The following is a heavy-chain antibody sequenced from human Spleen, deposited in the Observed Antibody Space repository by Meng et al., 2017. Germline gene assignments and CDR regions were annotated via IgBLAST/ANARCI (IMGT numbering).Heavy chain of an antibody. CDR3: AHRRRASGWYEYFFDS. CDR2: IYWDDDK. CDR1: GFSLSSSGVG. Sequence: SGPTLVKPTQTLTLTCSFSGFSLSSSGVGVAWIRQPPGKALEWLALIYWDDDKRYSPSLRSRLTISKDASKNQVVLTMTNMDPVDTATYYCAHRRRASGWYEYFFDSWGQGTLVTVSS. J-gene: IGHJ4*02. D-gene: IGHD6-19*01. V-gene: IGHV2-5*02.